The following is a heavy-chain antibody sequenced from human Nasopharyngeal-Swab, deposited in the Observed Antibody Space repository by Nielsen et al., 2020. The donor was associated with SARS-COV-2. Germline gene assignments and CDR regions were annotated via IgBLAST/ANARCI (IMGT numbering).Heavy chain of an antibody. Sequence: WIRQPPWKGLEWVSAIRGSGGRTYYADAVKGRFTISRDNSKNTLYLQMNSLRAEDTAVYYCAKDQQWLVLTGYYYYYGMDVWGQGTTVTAP. CDR3: AKDQQWLVLTGYYYYYGMDV. J-gene: IGHJ6*02. D-gene: IGHD6-19*01. CDR2: IRGSGGRT. V-gene: IGHV3-23*01.